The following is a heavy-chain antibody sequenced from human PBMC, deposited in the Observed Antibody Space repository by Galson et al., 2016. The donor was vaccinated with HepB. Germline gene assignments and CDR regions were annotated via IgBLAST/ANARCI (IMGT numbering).Heavy chain of an antibody. D-gene: IGHD3-3*01. CDR2: LYHNGTT. Sequence: ETLSLTCTVSGGSISSRSHYWGWIRQPPGKGLEWIGHLYHNGTTYYKPSLKSRVTISVETSKNQFSLRLSSVTAADTALYYCARWAIFGVIINYWGQGTLVAVSS. J-gene: IGHJ4*02. V-gene: IGHV4-39*01. CDR3: ARWAIFGVIINY. CDR1: GGSISSRSHY.